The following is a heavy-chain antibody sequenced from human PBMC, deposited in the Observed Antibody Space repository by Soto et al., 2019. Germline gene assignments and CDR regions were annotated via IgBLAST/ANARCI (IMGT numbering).Heavy chain of an antibody. V-gene: IGHV1-8*01. D-gene: IGHD3-22*01. CDR3: VRAVVSRGMDD. CDR2: MNPNSGNT. Sequence: QVQLVQSGAEVKKPGASVKVSCKASGYTLTSYDIKWVRQATGQGLEWMGLMNPNSGNTGYAQKCQCRVTMTRNTSIRPAYMELRRRRSDGTAVYSCVRAVVSRGMDDWGQGTTVTVSS. CDR1: GYTLTSYD. J-gene: IGHJ6*02.